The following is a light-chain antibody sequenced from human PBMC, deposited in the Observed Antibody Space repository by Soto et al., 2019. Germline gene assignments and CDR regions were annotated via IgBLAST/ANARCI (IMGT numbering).Light chain of an antibody. CDR2: EVT. Sequence: QSALAQPASVSGSARQSIAISCTGSSSDVGIYNYVSWYQQHPGKVPKLIIYEVTSRPSGVSIRFSGSKSGNPASLTISGLQPEHEADYYCRSYTPSSTRVFGTGTKVTV. CDR1: SSDVGIYNY. V-gene: IGLV2-14*01. J-gene: IGLJ1*01. CDR3: RSYTPSSTRV.